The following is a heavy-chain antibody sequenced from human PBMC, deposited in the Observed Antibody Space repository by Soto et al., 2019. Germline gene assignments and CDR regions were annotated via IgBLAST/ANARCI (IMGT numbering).Heavy chain of an antibody. CDR3: TTSPHRDSERVFV. CDR2: IKQDGTEK. V-gene: IGHV3-7*01. D-gene: IGHD1-26*01. Sequence: EVQLVESGGGLVQPGGSLRLSCAASGFTFSTYWMSWVRRTPGKGLEWVANIKQDGTEKYYVDSVRGRLTVSRDNAKXSLYLQMNSLRVEDTTVYYCTTSPHRDSERVFVWGQGTAVTVS. J-gene: IGHJ6*02. CDR1: GFTFSTYW.